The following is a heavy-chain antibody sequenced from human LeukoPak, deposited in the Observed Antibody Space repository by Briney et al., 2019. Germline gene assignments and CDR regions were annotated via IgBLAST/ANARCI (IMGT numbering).Heavy chain of an antibody. Sequence: ASVKVSCKASGYTFTSYDINWVRQATGQGLEWMGWMNPNSGNTGYAQKFQGRVTMTRNTSISTAYMELSSLRSEDTAVYYCARGGVLLWFGDTYRPIDYWGQGTLVTVSS. J-gene: IGHJ4*02. D-gene: IGHD3-10*01. CDR1: GYTFTSYD. CDR2: MNPNSGNT. V-gene: IGHV1-8*01. CDR3: ARGGVLLWFGDTYRPIDY.